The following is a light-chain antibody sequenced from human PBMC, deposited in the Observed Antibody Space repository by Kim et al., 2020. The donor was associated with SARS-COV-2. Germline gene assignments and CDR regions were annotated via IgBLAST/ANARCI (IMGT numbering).Light chain of an antibody. CDR3: QQYCSSPQT. CDR2: GAS. CDR1: QSISNSY. J-gene: IGKJ1*01. V-gene: IGKV3-20*01. Sequence: EIVLTQSPGTLSLSPGERATLSCRASQSISNSYLAWYQHRAGQAPRLVIHGASSRATGIPDRFSGSGSGTDFTLTISRLEPEDFAVYYCQQYCSSPQTFGQGTKVDIK.